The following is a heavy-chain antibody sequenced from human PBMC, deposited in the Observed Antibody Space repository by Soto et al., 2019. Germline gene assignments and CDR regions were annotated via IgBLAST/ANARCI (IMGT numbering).Heavy chain of an antibody. D-gene: IGHD1-1*01. CDR1: GDTFSRYT. J-gene: IGHJ4*02. CDR2: IIPRFGTT. CDR3: ARGRGLYNSGRSQLDY. Sequence: QVQLVQSGAEVKKPGSSVRVSCKTSGDTFSRYTVNWVRQAPRQGLEWMGGIIPRFGTTNYAPTVQDRVTITADESMNTVYMELSSLRPEDTALYYCARGRGLYNSGRSQLDYWGQGTLVTVSS. V-gene: IGHV1-69*01.